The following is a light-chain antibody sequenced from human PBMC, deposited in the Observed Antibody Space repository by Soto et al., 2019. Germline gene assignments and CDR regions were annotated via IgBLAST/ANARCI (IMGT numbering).Light chain of an antibody. J-gene: IGKJ1*01. CDR2: GAS. Sequence: EIGLDLGPRRLSLSPGERATLSCRASQSVSSIYLAWYQQKPGQAPRLLIYGASSRPTGIPDRFSGSGSGTDFTLTISSLQPDDFATYYCQHYNSYSAAFGQGTKV. CDR1: QSVSSIY. CDR3: QHYNSYSAA. V-gene: IGKV3-20*01.